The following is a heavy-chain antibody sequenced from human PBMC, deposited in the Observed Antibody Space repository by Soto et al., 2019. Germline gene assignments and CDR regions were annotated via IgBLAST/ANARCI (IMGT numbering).Heavy chain of an antibody. CDR2: ISTTSSSI. CDR3: ARKGVAFDY. V-gene: IGHV3-48*02. D-gene: IGHD3-3*01. J-gene: IGHJ4*02. Sequence: HRDCYAASEFTFRSYSMNWVRQAPGKGLEWISYISTTSSSIYYADSVKGRFTISRDNAKNSLFLQMNSLRDEDTAVYYCARKGVAFDYWGQGALVTVS. CDR1: EFTFRSYS.